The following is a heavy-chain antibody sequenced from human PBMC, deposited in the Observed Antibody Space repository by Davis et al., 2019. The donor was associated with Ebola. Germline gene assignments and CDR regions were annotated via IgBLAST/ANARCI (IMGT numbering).Heavy chain of an antibody. CDR2: ISDNGGDI. D-gene: IGHD6-19*01. Sequence: GESLKISCAASGFTFSTYAMSWVRQATGKGLEWVAAISDNGGDIYYAGSVKGRFTISRDNSRNTLYLQMNNLRVEDTAVYYCAKDVQWVENYFDCWGQGTLVTVSS. CDR1: GFTFSTYA. J-gene: IGHJ4*02. V-gene: IGHV3-23*01. CDR3: AKDVQWVENYFDC.